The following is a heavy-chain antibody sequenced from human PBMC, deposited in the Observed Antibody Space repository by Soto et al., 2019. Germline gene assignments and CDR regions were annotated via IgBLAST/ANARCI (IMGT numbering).Heavy chain of an antibody. CDR1: GGTFSSYA. CDR3: AVAYSSGWCEY. CDR2: IIPIFGTA. J-gene: IGHJ4*02. V-gene: IGHV1-69*13. Sequence: ASVKVSCKASGGTFSSYAISWVRQAPGQGLEWMGGIIPIFGTANYAQKLQGRVTITADESTSTAYMELSSLRSDDTAVYYCAVAYSSGWCEYWGQGTLVTVSS. D-gene: IGHD6-19*01.